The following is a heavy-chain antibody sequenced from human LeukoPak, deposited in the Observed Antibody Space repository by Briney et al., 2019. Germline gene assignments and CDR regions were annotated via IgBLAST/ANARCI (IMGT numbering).Heavy chain of an antibody. J-gene: IGHJ4*02. CDR2: IAGHNGHT. CDR1: GYTFTTSG. D-gene: IGHD3-22*01. CDR3: AKDYNYFIDY. Sequence: ASVNVSCKASGYTFTTSGISWVRQAPGQGLEWMGWIAGHNGHTDYAHKFQGRVTVTTDTSTSTAYMELRSLRPDDTAVYYCAKDYNYFIDYWGLGTQVTVSS. V-gene: IGHV1-18*04.